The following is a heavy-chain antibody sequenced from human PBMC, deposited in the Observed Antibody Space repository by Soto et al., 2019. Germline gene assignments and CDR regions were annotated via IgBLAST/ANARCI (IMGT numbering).Heavy chain of an antibody. D-gene: IGHD3-3*01. CDR3: ARSGQVGNWFDP. J-gene: IGHJ5*02. V-gene: IGHV1-8*01. Sequence: QVQLVQSGAEVKKPGASVKVSCKASGYTFTSYDINWVRQATGQGLEWMGWLNPNSGNTGYAQKFQGTVTMTMNTSIGTAYMELSSLRSEDTAVYYCARSGQVGNWFDPWGQGTLVTVSS. CDR2: LNPNSGNT. CDR1: GYTFTSYD.